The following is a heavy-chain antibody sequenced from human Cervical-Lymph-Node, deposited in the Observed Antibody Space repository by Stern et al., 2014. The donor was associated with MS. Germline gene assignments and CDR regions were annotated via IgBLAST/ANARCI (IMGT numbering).Heavy chain of an antibody. CDR3: AKDGYDFWSGYYNGDWFDP. V-gene: IGHV1-18*01. CDR1: GDTFTRYG. J-gene: IGHJ5*02. D-gene: IGHD3-3*01. CDR2: ISAYNGKT. Sequence: VQLVQSGAEVKKPGASVKVSCKASGDTFTRYGISWVRQAPGQGLEWMGWISAYNGKTNYAQKFRGRVTMTTDTPTSTAYMELRSLRSDDTAVYYCAKDGYDFWSGYYNGDWFDPWGQGTLVTVSS.